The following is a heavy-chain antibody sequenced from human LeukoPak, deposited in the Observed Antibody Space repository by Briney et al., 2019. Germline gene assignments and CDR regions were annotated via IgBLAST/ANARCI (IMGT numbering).Heavy chain of an antibody. J-gene: IGHJ4*02. D-gene: IGHD4-17*01. V-gene: IGHV3-7*01. CDR2: IKQDGSEK. CDR3: ARDKSYGDSTDY. Sequence: GGSLRLSCAASGFTFSNYWMSWARQAPGKGLEWVANIKQDGSEKYYVDSGKGRFTISRDNAKKSLYLQMNSLRAEDTAVYYCARDKSYGDSTDYWGQGTLVTVSS. CDR1: GFTFSNYW.